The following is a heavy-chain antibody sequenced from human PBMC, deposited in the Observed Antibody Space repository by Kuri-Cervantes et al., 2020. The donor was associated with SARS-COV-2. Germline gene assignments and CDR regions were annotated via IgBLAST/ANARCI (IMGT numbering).Heavy chain of an antibody. CDR3: ARDCSTGLCTSFDY. J-gene: IGHJ4*02. CDR2: ISYDGSNK. V-gene: IGHV3-30-3*01. Sequence: GGSLRLSCAASGFTFSSYAMHWVRQAPGKGLEWVAVISYDGSNKYYADSVKGRFSISRDNSKNSLYVQMDSLTPEDMAMYYCARDCSTGLCTSFDYWGQGTLVTVSS. CDR1: GFTFSSYA. D-gene: IGHD2-8*02.